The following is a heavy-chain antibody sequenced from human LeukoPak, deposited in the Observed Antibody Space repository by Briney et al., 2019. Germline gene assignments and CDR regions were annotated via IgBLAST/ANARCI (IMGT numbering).Heavy chain of an antibody. CDR2: INPNSGGT. V-gene: IGHV1-2*02. D-gene: IGHD4-23*01. CDR3: ARVAGNAGLGAFDI. Sequence: ASVKVSCMASGYTFTCYYMHWVRQAPGQGLEWMGWINPNSGGTNYAQKFQGRVTMTRDTSISTAYMELSRLRSDDTAVYYCARVAGNAGLGAFDIWGQGTMVTVSS. CDR1: GYTFTCYY. J-gene: IGHJ3*02.